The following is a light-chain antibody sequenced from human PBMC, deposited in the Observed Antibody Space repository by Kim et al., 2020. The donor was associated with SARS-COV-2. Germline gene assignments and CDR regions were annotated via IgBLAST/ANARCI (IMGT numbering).Light chain of an antibody. CDR1: QSVSSSY. Sequence: SPGERATLSCRASQSVSSSYLAWYQQEPGQAPRLLIYGASSRATGIPDRFSGSGSGTDFTLTISRLEPEDFAVYYCQQYGSSPQTFGQGTKVDIK. CDR2: GAS. J-gene: IGKJ1*01. CDR3: QQYGSSPQT. V-gene: IGKV3-20*01.